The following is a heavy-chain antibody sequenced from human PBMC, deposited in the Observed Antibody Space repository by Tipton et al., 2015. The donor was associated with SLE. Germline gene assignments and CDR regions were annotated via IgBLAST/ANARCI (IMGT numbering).Heavy chain of an antibody. Sequence: TLSLTCTVSGDSISSSSYYWGWIRQPPGKGLEWIGEINHSGSTNYNPSLKSRVTISVDTSKNQFSLKLSSVTAADTAVYYCAREPVYYYYYMDVWGKGTTVTVSS. CDR2: INHSGST. CDR3: AREPVYYYYYMDV. J-gene: IGHJ6*03. V-gene: IGHV4-39*07. CDR1: GDSISSSSYY.